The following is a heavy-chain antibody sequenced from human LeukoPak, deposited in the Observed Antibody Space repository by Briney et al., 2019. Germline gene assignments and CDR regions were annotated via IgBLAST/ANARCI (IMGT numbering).Heavy chain of an antibody. CDR1: GGSISSSSYY. J-gene: IGHJ4*02. CDR3: ARVAGVEMATIYYFDY. V-gene: IGHV4-39*07. Sequence: PSETLSLTCTVSGGSISSSSYYWGWIRQPPGEGLEWIGSIYYSGSTYYNPSLRSRVTISVDTSKNQFSLKLSSVTAADTAVYYCARVAGVEMATIYYFDYWGQGTLVTVSS. CDR2: IYYSGST. D-gene: IGHD5-24*01.